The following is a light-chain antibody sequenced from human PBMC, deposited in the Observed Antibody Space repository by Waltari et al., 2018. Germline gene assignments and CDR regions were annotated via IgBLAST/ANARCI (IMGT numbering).Light chain of an antibody. CDR1: SGHSSNV. J-gene: IGLJ3*02. CDR3: QTGGHGTWV. Sequence: QLVLTQSPSASASLGASVKLPCTLSSGHSSNVIACLQQQPEKGPRYLMKVHSDGSHSKGDEIPDRFSGSSSGAERYLTISSLQSEDEADYYCQTGGHGTWVFGGGTKLTVL. CDR2: VHSDGSH. V-gene: IGLV4-69*01.